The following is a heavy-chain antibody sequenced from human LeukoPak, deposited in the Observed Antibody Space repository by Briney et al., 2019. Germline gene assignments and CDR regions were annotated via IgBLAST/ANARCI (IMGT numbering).Heavy chain of an antibody. CDR2: INPNSGGT. CDR1: GYTFTGYY. D-gene: IGHD2-2*02. Sequence: ASVKVSCKASGYTFTGYYMHWVRQAPGQGLEWMGWINPNSGGTNYAQKFQGRVTITADKSTSTAYMELSSLRSEDTAVYYCARDIVEYCSSTSCYMPWGQGTLVTVSS. V-gene: IGHV1-2*02. CDR3: ARDIVEYCSSTSCYMP. J-gene: IGHJ5*02.